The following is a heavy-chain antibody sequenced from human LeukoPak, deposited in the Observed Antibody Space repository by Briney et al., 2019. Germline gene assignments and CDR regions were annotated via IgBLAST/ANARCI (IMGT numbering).Heavy chain of an antibody. Sequence: ASVKVSCKASGYTFTGYYMHWVRQAPGQGLEWMGRIIPIFGTANYAQKFQGRVTITTDESTSTAYMELSSLRSEDTAVYYCEREVSGSWGQGTLVTVSS. CDR2: IIPIFGTA. V-gene: IGHV1-69*05. CDR1: GYTFTGYY. D-gene: IGHD5/OR15-5a*01. CDR3: EREVSGS. J-gene: IGHJ4*02.